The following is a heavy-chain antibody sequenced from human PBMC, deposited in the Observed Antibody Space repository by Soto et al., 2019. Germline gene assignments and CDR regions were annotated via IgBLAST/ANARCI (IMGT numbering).Heavy chain of an antibody. Sequence: SETLSLTCTVSGGSISSYYWSWTRQPPGKGLEWIGYIYYSGSTNYNPSLKSRVTISVDTSKNQFSLKLSSVTAADTAVYYCARGFFSHKEGAYYYGSGVVYFDYWGQGTLVTVSS. D-gene: IGHD3-10*01. CDR1: GGSISSYY. J-gene: IGHJ4*02. V-gene: IGHV4-59*01. CDR3: ARGFFSHKEGAYYYGSGVVYFDY. CDR2: IYYSGST.